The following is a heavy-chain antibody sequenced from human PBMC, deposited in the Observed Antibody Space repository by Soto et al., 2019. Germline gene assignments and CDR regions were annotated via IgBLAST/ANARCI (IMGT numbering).Heavy chain of an antibody. J-gene: IGHJ5*02. Sequence: TLSLTCTVSGGSISSGGYYWSWIRQHPGKGLEWIGYIYYSGSTYYNPSLKSRVNISVDKSNNQFSLMLRSVTAADTAVYYSATLPPRIVVVVTPIPTWGQGTLVTVSS. CDR2: IYYSGST. CDR3: ATLPPRIVVVVTPIPT. D-gene: IGHD2-8*02. CDR1: GGSISSGGYY. V-gene: IGHV4-31*09.